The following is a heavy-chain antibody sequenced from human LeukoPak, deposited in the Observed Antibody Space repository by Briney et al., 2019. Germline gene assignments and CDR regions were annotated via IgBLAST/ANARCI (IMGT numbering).Heavy chain of an antibody. J-gene: IGHJ4*02. D-gene: IGHD1-7*01. Sequence: ASVTVSFKASGDTFTVYYMHWVRQAPGQGIEWMGWINPNRGGTNYAQKFQARVTMTRDTSISTAYMELSRLRSDDTAVYYCARSNWNYGLDYWGQGTLVTVSS. V-gene: IGHV1-2*02. CDR2: INPNRGGT. CDR1: GDTFTVYY. CDR3: ARSNWNYGLDY.